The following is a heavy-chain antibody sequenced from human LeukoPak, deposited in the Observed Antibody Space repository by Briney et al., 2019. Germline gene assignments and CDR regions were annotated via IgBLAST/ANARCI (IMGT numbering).Heavy chain of an antibody. CDR2: IYWDDDK. J-gene: IGHJ4*02. CDR3: AHLPFDWLLPSLSYFDY. CDR1: GFSLSPSGVG. Sequence: SGPTLVNPTQTLTLTCTFSGFSLSPSGVGVGWIRQPPGKALEWLALIYWDDDKRYSPSLKSRLTITKDTSKNQVVLTMTNMDPVDTATYYCAHLPFDWLLPSLSYFDYWGQGTLVTVSS. D-gene: IGHD3-9*01. V-gene: IGHV2-5*02.